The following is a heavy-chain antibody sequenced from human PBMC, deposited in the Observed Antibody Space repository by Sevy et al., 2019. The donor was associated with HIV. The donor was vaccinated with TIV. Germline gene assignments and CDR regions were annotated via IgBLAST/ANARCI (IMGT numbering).Heavy chain of an antibody. CDR1: GFTLSDAW. Sequence: GGFLRLSCAASGFTLSDAWMSCVRQAPGKGLEWVGRIKSKTDGGPTDYAAPVKGRFTISRDESKNTLYLQMNSLKTEDTAVHYCTTDAHDFTYYPSPYYFDQWGQGTSVTVSS. D-gene: IGHD3-10*01. J-gene: IGHJ4*02. CDR2: IKSKTDGGPT. V-gene: IGHV3-15*01. CDR3: TTDAHDFTYYPSPYYFDQ.